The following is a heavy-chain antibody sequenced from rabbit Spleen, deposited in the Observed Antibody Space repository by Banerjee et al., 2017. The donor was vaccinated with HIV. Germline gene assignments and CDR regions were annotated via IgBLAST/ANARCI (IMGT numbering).Heavy chain of an antibody. D-gene: IGHD4-1*01. V-gene: IGHV1S40*01. CDR2: IAGSSSGFT. CDR1: GFSFSSSDY. Sequence: QSLEESGGDLVKPGASLTLTCTASGFSFSSSDYMCWVRQAPGKGLEWISCIAGSSSGFTYSATWAKGRFTCSKTSSTTVTLQMTSLTVADTATYFCARDRSSAWGAPFDLNYYFNLWGQGTLVTVS. J-gene: IGHJ4*01. CDR3: ARDRSSAWGAPFDLNYYFNL.